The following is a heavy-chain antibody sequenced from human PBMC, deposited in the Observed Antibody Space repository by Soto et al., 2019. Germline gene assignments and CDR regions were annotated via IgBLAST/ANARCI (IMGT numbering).Heavy chain of an antibody. J-gene: IGHJ4*02. CDR3: AAGGGLPRYY. V-gene: IGHV4-30-2*01. CDR1: GGSISSGGYS. CDR2: IYHSGST. Sequence: QLQLQESGSGLVKPSPTLSLTCAVSGGSISSGGYSWSWIRKPPGKGMEWIGYIYHSGSTYYNPSLKSRVTISVDRSKNQFSLKLSSVTAADTAVYYCAAGGGLPRYYWGQGTLVTVSS. D-gene: IGHD5-12*01.